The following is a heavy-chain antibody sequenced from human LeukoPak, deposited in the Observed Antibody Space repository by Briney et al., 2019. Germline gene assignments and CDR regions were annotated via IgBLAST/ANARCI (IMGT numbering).Heavy chain of an antibody. CDR3: ARDIMTSRDY. Sequence: GASVKVSCKASGYTFTGYYMHWVRQAPGQGLEWMGWINPNSGDTDYAQKFQGRVTMTRDTSISTAYMQLSRLKSDDTAVYYCARDIMTSRDYWGQGTLVTVSS. J-gene: IGHJ4*02. V-gene: IGHV1-2*02. CDR1: GYTFTGYY. CDR2: INPNSGDT. D-gene: IGHD2-21*02.